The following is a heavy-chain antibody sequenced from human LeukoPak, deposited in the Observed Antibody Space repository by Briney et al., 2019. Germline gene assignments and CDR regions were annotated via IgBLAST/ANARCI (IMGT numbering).Heavy chain of an antibody. Sequence: SQTLSLTCTVSGGSISSGGYSWSWIRQHPGKGLEWIGYIYYSGSTYYNPSLKSRVTISVDTSKNQFSLKLSSVTAADTAVYYCASTSNYYGSGSYFYWGQGTLVTVSS. D-gene: IGHD3-10*01. J-gene: IGHJ4*02. CDR3: ASTSNYYGSGSYFY. CDR2: IYYSGST. V-gene: IGHV4-31*03. CDR1: GGSISSGGYS.